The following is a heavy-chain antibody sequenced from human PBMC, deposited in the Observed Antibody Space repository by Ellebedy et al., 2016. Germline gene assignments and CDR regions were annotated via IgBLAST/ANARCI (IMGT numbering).Heavy chain of an antibody. Sequence: GGSLRLXXAASGFTFDDYAMHWVRQAPGKGLEWVSGINWNSGSIAYADSVKGRFTISRDNAKNSLYLQMNSLRAEDTALYYCAKGYRSDIVATIDYWGQGTLATVSS. D-gene: IGHD5-12*01. CDR2: INWNSGSI. CDR1: GFTFDDYA. J-gene: IGHJ4*02. CDR3: AKGYRSDIVATIDY. V-gene: IGHV3-9*01.